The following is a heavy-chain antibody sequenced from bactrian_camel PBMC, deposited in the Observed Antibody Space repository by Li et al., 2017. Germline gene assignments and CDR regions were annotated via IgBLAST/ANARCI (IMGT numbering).Heavy chain of an antibody. CDR2: IRIRGGTT. D-gene: IGHD4*01. J-gene: IGHJ4*01. CDR3: GVEATSYRDYCLRSSPDVFNY. V-gene: IGHV3S68*01. CDR1: GYMYSQIC. Sequence: HVQLVESGGGSVQAGGSLTLSCAASGYMYSQICMGWFRQAPGKEREGVPAIRIRGGTTKYSDSVKGRFTISQDNAKNTLYLQMNSLKPEDTAMYYCGVEATSYRDYCLRSSPDVFNYWGQGTQVTVS.